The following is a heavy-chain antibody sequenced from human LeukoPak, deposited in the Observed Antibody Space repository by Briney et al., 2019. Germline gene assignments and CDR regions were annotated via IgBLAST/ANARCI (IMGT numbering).Heavy chain of an antibody. V-gene: IGHV3-30*02. CDR1: GFTFSSYG. D-gene: IGHD2-2*01. J-gene: IGHJ6*04. CDR3: AKNPLGYCSSTSCHPDV. Sequence: GGSLRLSCAASGFTFSSYGMHWVRQAPGKGLEWVAFIRYDGSNKYYADSVKGRFTISRDNSKNTLYLQMNSLRAEDTAVYYCAKNPLGYCSSTSCHPDVWGKGTTVTVSS. CDR2: IRYDGSNK.